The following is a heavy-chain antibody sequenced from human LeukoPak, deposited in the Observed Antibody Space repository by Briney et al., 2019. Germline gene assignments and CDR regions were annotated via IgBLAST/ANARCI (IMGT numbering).Heavy chain of an antibody. CDR3: ARGRAATVARYFFDY. V-gene: IGHV3-53*01. J-gene: IGHJ4*02. Sequence: PGGSLRLSCAASGFTFSDYYMSWVRQAPGKGLEWVSVTYSGGSTYYADSVKGRVTISRDNSKNTLYLQMNSLRAEDTAMYYCARGRAATVARYFFDYWGQGTLVTVSS. D-gene: IGHD4-23*01. CDR2: TYSGGST. CDR1: GFTFSDYY.